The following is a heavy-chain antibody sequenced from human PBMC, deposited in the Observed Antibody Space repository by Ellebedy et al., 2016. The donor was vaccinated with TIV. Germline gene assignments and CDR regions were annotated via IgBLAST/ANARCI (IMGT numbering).Heavy chain of an antibody. D-gene: IGHD3-22*01. V-gene: IGHV1-18*01. J-gene: IGHJ4*02. CDR3: ARGGPYYDSGGYIYYFDY. Sequence: ASVTVSCXASGYTFTSYHISWVRQAPGQGLEWVGWISPYSGDTNYAQNLQGRVTMTTDTSTITAYMELKSLRFDDTAVYYCARGGPYYDSGGYIYYFDYWGQGSLVTVSS. CDR2: ISPYSGDT. CDR1: GYTFTSYH.